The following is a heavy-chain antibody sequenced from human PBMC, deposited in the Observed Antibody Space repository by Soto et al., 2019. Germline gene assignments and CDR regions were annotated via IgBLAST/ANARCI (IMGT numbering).Heavy chain of an antibody. Sequence: ASVKVSCKASGYTFTSYGISWVRQAPGQGLEWMGGIIPIFGTANYAQKFQGRVTITADESTSTAYMELSSLRSEDTAVYYCARQPGIAAADPYYYGMEVWGQGTTVTVSS. CDR2: IIPIFGTA. V-gene: IGHV1-69*13. J-gene: IGHJ6*02. CDR3: ARQPGIAAADPYYYGMEV. D-gene: IGHD6-13*01. CDR1: GYTFTSYG.